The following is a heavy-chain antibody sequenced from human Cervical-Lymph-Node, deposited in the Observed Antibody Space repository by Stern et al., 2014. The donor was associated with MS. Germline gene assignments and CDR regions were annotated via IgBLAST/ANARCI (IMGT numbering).Heavy chain of an antibody. CDR1: GYTFTSYW. CDR2: IFPGGSDI. J-gene: IGHJ4*02. V-gene: IGHV5-51*01. CDR3: ARQRYFDY. Sequence: EVQLVESGPEVKRPGESLKISCQASGYTFTSYWIGGVRQMPGKGLEWIAIIFPGGSDIRYSPSFQGQVTISADRSSSTAYLQWNNLRASDTAIYYCARQRYFDYCGQGTLVTVSS.